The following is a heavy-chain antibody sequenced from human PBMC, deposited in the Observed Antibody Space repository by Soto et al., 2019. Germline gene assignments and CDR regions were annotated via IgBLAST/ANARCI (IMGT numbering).Heavy chain of an antibody. Sequence: SLRLSCAASGFTFSIYSMNWVRQAPGKGLELVSSISSSSSYIYYADSVKGRFTISRDNDKNSLYLQMNSLRAEDTAVYYCARDTSMVVFDXWGQRTLVTVS. V-gene: IGHV3-21*01. CDR3: ARDTSMVVFDX. J-gene: IGHJ4*02. D-gene: IGHD5-18*01. CDR2: ISSSSSYI. CDR1: GFTFSIYS.